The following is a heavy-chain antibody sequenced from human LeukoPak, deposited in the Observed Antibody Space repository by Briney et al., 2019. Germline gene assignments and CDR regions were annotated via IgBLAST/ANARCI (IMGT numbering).Heavy chain of an antibody. V-gene: IGHV4-30-4*01. CDR1: GGSISSGDYY. CDR3: ARYRERGTYGTSIDY. CDR2: IYYSGST. D-gene: IGHD5-24*01. J-gene: IGHJ4*02. Sequence: SETLSLTCTVSGGSISSGDYYWSWIRQPPGKGLEWIGYIYYSGSTYYNPSLKSRVTISVDTSKDQFYLKLRSVTAADTAVYYCARYRERGTYGTSIDYWGQGTLVTVSS.